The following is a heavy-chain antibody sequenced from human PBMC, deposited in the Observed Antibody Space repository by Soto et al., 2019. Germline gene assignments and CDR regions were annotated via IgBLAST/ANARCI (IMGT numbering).Heavy chain of an antibody. CDR2: IYRSGTT. CDR3: ARTHSGSYYSVFNY. CDR1: NFSISSGYD. J-gene: IGHJ4*02. V-gene: IGHV4-38-2*01. D-gene: IGHD1-26*01. Sequence: PXGTLSLTFVVSNFSISSGYDWCWVRQSPGKGLEWIASIYRSGTTSYNPSLKSRVTISVDPSKNQFSLMLTAVTAADTAVYYCARTHSGSYYSVFNYWGRGSLVTVSS.